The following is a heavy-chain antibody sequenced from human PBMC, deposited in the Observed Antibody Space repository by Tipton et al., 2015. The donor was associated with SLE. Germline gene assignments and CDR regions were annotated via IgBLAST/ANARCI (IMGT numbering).Heavy chain of an antibody. Sequence: LRLSCTVSGGSISSYYWSWIRQPPGKGLEWIGYIYYSGSTNYNPSLKSRVTISVDTSKNQFSLKLSSVTAADTAVYYCARWAGPTVTLVYWGQGTLVAFPS. CDR3: ARWAGPTVTLVY. J-gene: IGHJ4*02. V-gene: IGHV4-59*01. CDR1: GGSISSYY. CDR2: IYYSGST. D-gene: IGHD4-11*01.